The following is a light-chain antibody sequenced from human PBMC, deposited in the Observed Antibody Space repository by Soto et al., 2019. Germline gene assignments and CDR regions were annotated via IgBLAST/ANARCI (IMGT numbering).Light chain of an antibody. Sequence: EIVLTQSPATLSLSPGERATLSCRASQSVRTYLAWYQQKPGQTPRLLIYDTSNRATGIPARFSGSGSGTDFTLTISSLEAEDFAVYYCQQRSSWPSTFGPGTKVD. CDR1: QSVRTY. CDR2: DTS. V-gene: IGKV3-11*01. CDR3: QQRSSWPST. J-gene: IGKJ3*01.